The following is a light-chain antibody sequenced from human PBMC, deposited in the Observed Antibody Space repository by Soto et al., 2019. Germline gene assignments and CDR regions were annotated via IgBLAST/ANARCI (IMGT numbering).Light chain of an antibody. V-gene: IGKV1-5*03. Sequence: IQMTQSPSTLSASVGDRVTIACRASQVIRTWVAWYQQKPGKAPKLLIYRESTLESGVSARFSGSRSGPDFTLTISSLQPDDFATYYCQQYDDYPWTFGQGTKVDIK. CDR2: RES. CDR1: QVIRTW. J-gene: IGKJ1*01. CDR3: QQYDDYPWT.